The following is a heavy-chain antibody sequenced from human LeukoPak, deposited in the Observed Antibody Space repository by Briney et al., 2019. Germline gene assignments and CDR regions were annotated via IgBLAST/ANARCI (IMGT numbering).Heavy chain of an antibody. V-gene: IGHV3-74*01. CDR2: IYTDGSST. CDR1: GFTFSSYW. D-gene: IGHD6-13*01. Sequence: GGSLRLSCAASGFTFSSYWMHWVRQAPGKGLVWVSRIYTDGSSTSYADSVKGRFTISRDNAKNTLYLQMNSLRAEDTAVYYCAGRIPSMSVAGPEWAYYFDYWGQGTLVTVSS. J-gene: IGHJ4*02. CDR3: AGRIPSMSVAGPEWAYYFDY.